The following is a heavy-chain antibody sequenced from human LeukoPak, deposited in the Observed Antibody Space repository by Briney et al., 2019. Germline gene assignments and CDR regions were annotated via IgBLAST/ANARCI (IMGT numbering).Heavy chain of an antibody. CDR3: AIIPPDIVVVTSY. J-gene: IGHJ4*02. D-gene: IGHD2-2*01. V-gene: IGHV1-18*01. CDR1: GYTFTSYG. Sequence: ASVKVSCKASGYTFTSYGISWVRQAAGQGLEWMGWISAHNGNTNYAQKLQGRVTMTTDTSTSTAYMELRSLRSDDTAVYYCAIIPPDIVVVTSYWGQGTLVTVSS. CDR2: ISAHNGNT.